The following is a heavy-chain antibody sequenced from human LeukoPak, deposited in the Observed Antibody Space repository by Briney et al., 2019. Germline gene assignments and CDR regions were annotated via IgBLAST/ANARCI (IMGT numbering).Heavy chain of an antibody. Sequence: PGGSLRLSCVASGFTVSSNYMSWVRQAPGKGLEWVSVIYSGGSTYYADSVKGRFTISRDNSKNTLYLQMNSLRAEDTAVYYCARDNIVVVPAARGDAFDIWGQGTMVTVSS. V-gene: IGHV3-66*01. CDR3: ARDNIVVVPAARGDAFDI. CDR2: IYSGGST. J-gene: IGHJ3*02. D-gene: IGHD2-2*01. CDR1: GFTVSSNY.